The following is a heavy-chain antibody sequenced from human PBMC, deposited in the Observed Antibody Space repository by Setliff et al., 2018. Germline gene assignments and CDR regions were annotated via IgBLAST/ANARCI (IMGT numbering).Heavy chain of an antibody. CDR3: TRGPDGYTYQGAFDIWGQGTIRITMIVVPTGGAFDI. Sequence: NPSETLSLTCAVYGGSFSGYYWSWIRQPPGKGLEWIGEINHSGSTNYNPSLKSRVTISVDTSKNQFSLKLSSVTAADTAVYYCTRGPDGYTYQGAFDIWGQGTIRITMIVVPTGGAFDIWGQGTMVTVSS. CDR1: GGSFSGYY. CDR2: INHSGST. J-gene: IGHJ3*02. D-gene: IGHD3-22*01. V-gene: IGHV4-34*01.